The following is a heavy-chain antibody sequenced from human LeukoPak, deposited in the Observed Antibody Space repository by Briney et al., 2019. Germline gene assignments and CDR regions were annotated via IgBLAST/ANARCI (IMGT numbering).Heavy chain of an antibody. CDR3: ARGMRDYYGLDY. CDR2: INSDESTT. D-gene: IGHD3-10*01. J-gene: IGHJ4*02. Sequence: GRSLRLSCAASGFTFSSYGMHWVRQAPGKGLVWVSHINSDESTTNYADSVRGRFTISRDNAKNTLYLQMNSLTAEDTAVYYCARGMRDYYGLDYWGQGTLVTVSS. CDR1: GFTFSSYG. V-gene: IGHV3-74*01.